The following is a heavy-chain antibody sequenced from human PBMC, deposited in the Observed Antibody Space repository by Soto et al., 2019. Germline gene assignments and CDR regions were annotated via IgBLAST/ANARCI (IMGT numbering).Heavy chain of an antibody. V-gene: IGHV3-74*01. D-gene: IGHD2-15*01. CDR1: GFIFSMYW. J-gene: IGHJ4*02. CDR3: TRGPRPTSIGKEAF. Sequence: RRLSFGTSGFIFSMYWMHWVRQVTGKGPQWVARITDDGSTTYYAASVEGRFTISRDNAKNALYLQMTSLRADDTAVYYCTRGPRPTSIGKEAFWGQGTLVTVSS. CDR2: ITDDGSTT.